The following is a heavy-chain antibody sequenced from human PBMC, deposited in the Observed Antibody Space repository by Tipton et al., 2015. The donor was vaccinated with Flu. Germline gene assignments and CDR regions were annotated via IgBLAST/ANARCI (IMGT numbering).Heavy chain of an antibody. CDR1: GFTFTSFA. CDR2: ISGSGDST. V-gene: IGHV3-23*01. CDR3: AKREGYGTIDY. Sequence: SLRLSCAASGFTFTSFAMNWVRQSPGKGPEWVSGISGSGDSTFYADSVKGRFTISRDNSKNTLYLQMNSLRVEDTAVYYCAKREGYGTIDYWGQGTLVTVSS. D-gene: IGHD5-18*01. J-gene: IGHJ4*02.